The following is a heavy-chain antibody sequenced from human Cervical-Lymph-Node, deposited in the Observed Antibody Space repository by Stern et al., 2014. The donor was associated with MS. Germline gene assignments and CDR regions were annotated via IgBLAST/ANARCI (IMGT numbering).Heavy chain of an antibody. CDR3: ARHVQGFDY. V-gene: IGHV5-51*01. CDR2: IYPDDSDT. Sequence: LVQSGAEVKKPGESLKISCKLSGYSFTIYYIAWVRQMPGKGLEWMGVIYPDDSDTTYSPSFQGQFTISADKSITTAYLQWSSLRASDTAMYYCARHVQGFDYWGQGTLVTVSS. CDR1: GYSFTIYY. J-gene: IGHJ4*02.